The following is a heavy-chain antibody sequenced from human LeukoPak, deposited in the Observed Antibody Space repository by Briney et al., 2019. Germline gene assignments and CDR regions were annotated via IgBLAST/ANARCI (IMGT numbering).Heavy chain of an antibody. CDR3: ARDRITMVRGVIVTDSFDY. Sequence: ASVKVSCKASGYTFTSYAMHWVRQAPGQRLEWMGWINAGNGNTKYSQKFQGRVTITRDTSASTAYMELSSLRSEDTAVYYCARDRITMVRGVIVTDSFDYWGQGTLVTVSS. CDR1: GYTFTSYA. D-gene: IGHD3-10*01. J-gene: IGHJ4*02. V-gene: IGHV1-3*01. CDR2: INAGNGNT.